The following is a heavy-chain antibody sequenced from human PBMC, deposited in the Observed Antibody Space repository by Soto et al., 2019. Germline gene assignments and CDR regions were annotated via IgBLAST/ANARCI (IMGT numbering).Heavy chain of an antibody. J-gene: IGHJ6*03. CDR3: ASRMEWLSHLYYYMDV. D-gene: IGHD3-3*01. Sequence: PSETLSLTCAVYGGSFSGYYWSWIRQPPGKGLEWIGEINHSGSTNYNPSLKSRVTISVDTSKNQFSLKLSSVTAADTAVYYCASRMEWLSHLYYYMDVWGTGTSVTVSS. V-gene: IGHV4-34*01. CDR2: INHSGST. CDR1: GGSFSGYY.